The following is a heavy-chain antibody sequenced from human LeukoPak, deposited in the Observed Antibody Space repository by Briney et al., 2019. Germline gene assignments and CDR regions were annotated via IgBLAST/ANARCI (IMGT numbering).Heavy chain of an antibody. V-gene: IGHV1-18*01. Sequence: ASVKVSCKASGYTFTSYGISWVRQAPGQGLEWMGWISAYNGNTNYAQKLQGRVTMTTDASTSTAYMELRSLRSDDTAVYYCARAVYYYYYYYMDVWGKGTTVTISS. CDR3: ARAVYYYYYYYMDV. CDR1: GYTFTSYG. J-gene: IGHJ6*03. CDR2: ISAYNGNT.